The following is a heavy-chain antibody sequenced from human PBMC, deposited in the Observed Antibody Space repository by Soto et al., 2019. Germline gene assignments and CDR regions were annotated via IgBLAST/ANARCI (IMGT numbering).Heavy chain of an antibody. Sequence: EMQLVESGGGLVQPGGSRRLSCAASGFTFSSYWMHWVRQAPGKGLVWVSRISSDMSSTSYADSVKGRFTISRDNAKNTLYLKMDSLRAEDTAVYYCARGIGYSAQDSWGQGTLVTVSS. CDR3: ARGIGYSAQDS. CDR1: GFTFSSYW. CDR2: ISSDMSST. J-gene: IGHJ4*02. V-gene: IGHV3-74*01. D-gene: IGHD1-1*01.